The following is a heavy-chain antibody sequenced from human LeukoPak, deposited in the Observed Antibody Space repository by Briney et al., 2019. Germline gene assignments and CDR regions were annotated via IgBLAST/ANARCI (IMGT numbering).Heavy chain of an antibody. CDR3: ARYPSLYSSSWYAFDI. CDR2: ISSSSSYI. CDR1: GFTFSSYS. Sequence: PGGSLRLSCAASGFTFSSYSMNWVRQAPGKGLEWVSSISSSSSYIYYADSVKGRFTISRDNAKNSLYLQMNSLRAEDTAVYYCARYPSLYSSSWYAFDIWGQGTMVTVSS. V-gene: IGHV3-21*01. J-gene: IGHJ3*02. D-gene: IGHD6-13*01.